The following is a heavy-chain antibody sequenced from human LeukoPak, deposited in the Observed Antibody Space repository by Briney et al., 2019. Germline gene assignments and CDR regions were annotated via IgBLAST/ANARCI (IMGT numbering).Heavy chain of an antibody. V-gene: IGHV3-23*01. CDR2: LSGSGVRT. CDR1: GFTFSNYA. D-gene: IGHD6-19*01. CDR3: AKAEGYSTGWFSY. J-gene: IGHJ4*02. Sequence: GGSLRLSCTVSGFTFSNYAMNWVRQAPGKGLEWVSGLSGSGVRTDYADSVKGRFTVSRDISKDTLYLQMNDLRAEDTAVYYCAKAEGYSTGWFSYWGQGTPVTVSS.